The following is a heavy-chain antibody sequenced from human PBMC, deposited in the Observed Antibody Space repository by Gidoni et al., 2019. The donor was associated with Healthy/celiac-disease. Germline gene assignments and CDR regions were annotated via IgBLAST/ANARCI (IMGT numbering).Heavy chain of an antibody. V-gene: IGHV3-11*01. D-gene: IGHD1-26*01. Sequence: QVQLVESGGVLVKPGGSLRLSCAASGFTFSDSYMSWIRQAPGKGLEWVSYISSSSSTIYNADSVKGRFTISRDNAKNSLYLQMNSLRAEDTAVYYCARDGSRIVGATGGDYWGQGTLVTVSS. J-gene: IGHJ4*02. CDR2: ISSSSSTI. CDR1: GFTFSDSY. CDR3: ARDGSRIVGATGGDY.